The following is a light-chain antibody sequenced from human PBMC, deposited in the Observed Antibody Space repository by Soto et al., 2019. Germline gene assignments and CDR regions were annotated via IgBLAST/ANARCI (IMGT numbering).Light chain of an antibody. Sequence: QSALTQPASVSGSPGQSIAISCTGTSSDVGGYNYVSWYQPHPGKAPKLMIYDVSNRPSGVSNRFSGSKSGNTASLTLSGLQAEDEADYYCSSYTRSTIYVFGSGTKVTVL. CDR2: DVS. V-gene: IGLV2-14*01. J-gene: IGLJ1*01. CDR3: SSYTRSTIYV. CDR1: SSDVGGYNY.